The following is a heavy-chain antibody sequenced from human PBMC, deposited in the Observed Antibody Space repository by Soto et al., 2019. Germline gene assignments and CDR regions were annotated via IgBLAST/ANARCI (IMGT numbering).Heavy chain of an antibody. D-gene: IGHD1-1*01. J-gene: IGHJ5*02. CDR2: IKSETDGGTT. Sequence: XACLALASQACDFCLGNACMSGVRQGAGKGLEWVGRIKSETDGGTTDYAAPVKGRFTISRDDSKNTLYLQMNSLKTEDTALYYCNTAPRGYFGPSDPCGQRTLVTVSS. CDR1: DFCLGNAC. CDR3: NTAPRGYFGPSDP. V-gene: IGHV3-15*01.